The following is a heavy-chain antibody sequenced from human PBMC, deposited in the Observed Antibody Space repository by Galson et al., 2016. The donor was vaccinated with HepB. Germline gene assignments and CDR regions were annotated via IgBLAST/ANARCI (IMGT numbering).Heavy chain of an antibody. CDR3: STAYQLPRGPLRYYYAVDV. CDR2: FDSEDGET. D-gene: IGHD2-2*01. V-gene: IGHV1-24*01. CDR1: GYTLSELS. Sequence: SVKVSCKVSGYTLSELSMYWVRQAPGKGLEWMGGFDSEDGETIYAQKFQGRVSMTEDTSTDTAFMELSSLTSEDTAVYYCSTAYQLPRGPLRYYYAVDVWGQGTTVTVSS. J-gene: IGHJ6*02.